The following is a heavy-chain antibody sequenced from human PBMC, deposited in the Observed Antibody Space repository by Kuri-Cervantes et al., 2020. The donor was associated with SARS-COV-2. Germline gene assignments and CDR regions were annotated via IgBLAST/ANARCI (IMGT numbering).Heavy chain of an antibody. CDR1: GFNFRSYE. V-gene: IGHV3-48*03. CDR2: ISSSGSNI. Sequence: GGSRRLSWVASGFNFRSYELNWVRQAPGRGLEWVAYISSSGSNIYYADSVKGRFTISRDNAKNSLYLQMSSLRVEDTAVYYCTRMSSGGSPDYWGHGTLVTVSS. D-gene: IGHD2-15*01. J-gene: IGHJ4*01. CDR3: TRMSSGGSPDY.